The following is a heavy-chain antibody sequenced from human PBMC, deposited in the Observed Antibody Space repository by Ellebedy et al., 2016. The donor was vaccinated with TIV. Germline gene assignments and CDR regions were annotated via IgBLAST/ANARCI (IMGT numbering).Heavy chain of an antibody. CDR1: GFTFSSYW. J-gene: IGHJ4*02. Sequence: GESLKISCAASGFTFSSYWMHWVRQAPGKGLEWVSRISTDGSSTMYADSVKGRITISRDNAKNSLYLQMNSLRVEDTALYHCARSRYPGARSSFDSWGQGTLVTVSS. D-gene: IGHD6-6*01. CDR3: ARSRYPGARSSFDS. V-gene: IGHV3-74*03. CDR2: ISTDGSST.